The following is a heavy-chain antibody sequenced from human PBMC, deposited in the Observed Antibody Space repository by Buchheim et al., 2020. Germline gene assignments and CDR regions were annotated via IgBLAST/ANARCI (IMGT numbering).Heavy chain of an antibody. CDR1: GGSISSSSYY. D-gene: IGHD3-3*01. Sequence: QLQLQESGPGLVKPSETLSLTCTVSGGSISSSSYYWGWIRQPPGKGLEWIGIIYYSGSTYYNPSLKSRVTISVDTSKNQFSLKLSAVTAADTAVYYCAREIYDFWSGFPAGGMDVWGQGTT. CDR3: AREIYDFWSGFPAGGMDV. CDR2: IYYSGST. V-gene: IGHV4-39*07. J-gene: IGHJ6*02.